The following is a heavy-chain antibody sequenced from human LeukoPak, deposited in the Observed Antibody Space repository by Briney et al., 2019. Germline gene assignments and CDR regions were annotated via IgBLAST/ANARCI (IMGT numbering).Heavy chain of an antibody. CDR2: INHSGST. CDR1: GGSFSGYY. Sequence: SETLSLTCAVYGGSFSGYYWSWIRQPPGKGLEWIGEINHSGSTNYNPSLKSRVTISVDTSKNQFSLKLSSVTAADTAVYYCARVPYDISTGYRTYYYFDYWGQGTLVTVSS. V-gene: IGHV4-34*01. CDR3: ARVPYDISTGYRTYYYFDY. J-gene: IGHJ4*02. D-gene: IGHD3-9*01.